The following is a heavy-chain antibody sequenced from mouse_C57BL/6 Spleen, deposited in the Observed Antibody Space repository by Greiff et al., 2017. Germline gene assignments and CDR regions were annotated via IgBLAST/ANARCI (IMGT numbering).Heavy chain of an antibody. CDR1: GYSFTDYN. CDR2: INPNYGTT. CDR3: AREGGTSWFAY. D-gene: IGHD1-1*02. Sequence: EVHLVESGPELVKPGASVKISCKASGYSFTDYNMNWVKQSNGKSLEWIGVINPNYGTTSYNQKCKGKATLTVDQSSSTAYMQLNSLTSEDSAVYYCAREGGTSWFAYWGQGTLVTVSA. V-gene: IGHV1-39*01. J-gene: IGHJ3*01.